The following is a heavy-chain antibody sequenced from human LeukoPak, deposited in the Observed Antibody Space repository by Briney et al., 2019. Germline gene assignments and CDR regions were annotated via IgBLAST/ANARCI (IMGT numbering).Heavy chain of an antibody. CDR3: ARDGDYYGSGSSFDY. J-gene: IGHJ4*02. D-gene: IGHD3-10*01. V-gene: IGHV3-48*03. Sequence: PGGSLRLSCAASGFTFSSYEMNWVRQAPGKGLEWVSYISSSGTTIYYADSVKGRFTISRDNAKNSLYLQMNSLRAEDTAVYYCARDGDYYGSGSSFDYWGQGTLVTVSS. CDR1: GFTFSSYE. CDR2: ISSSGTTI.